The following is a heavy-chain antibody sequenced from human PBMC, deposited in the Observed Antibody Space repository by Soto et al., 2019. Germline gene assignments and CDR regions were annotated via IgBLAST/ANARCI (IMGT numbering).Heavy chain of an antibody. CDR2: IYYSGST. CDR3: ARVSAELRYFDWIYGMDV. D-gene: IGHD3-9*01. Sequence: SETLSLTCTVSGGSISSGGYYWSWIRQHPGKGLEWIGYIYYSGSTYYNPSLKSRVTISVDTSKNQFSLKLSSVTAADTAAYYCARVSAELRYFDWIYGMDVWGQGTTVTVSS. CDR1: GGSISSGGYY. V-gene: IGHV4-31*03. J-gene: IGHJ6*02.